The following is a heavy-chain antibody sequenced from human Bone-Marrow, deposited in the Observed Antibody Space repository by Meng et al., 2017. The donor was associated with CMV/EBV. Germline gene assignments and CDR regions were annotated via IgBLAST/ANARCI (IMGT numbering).Heavy chain of an antibody. CDR2: ISAYNGNT. D-gene: IGHD3-3*01. J-gene: IGHJ6*02. CDR1: GYTFASYG. V-gene: IGHV1-18*01. Sequence: ASVKVSCKASGYTFASYGISWVRQAPGQGLEWMGWISAYNGNTNYAQKLQGRVTMTTDTSTSTAYMELRSLRSDDTAVYYCARPYYDFWSGYYPVAYYYGMDVWGQRTTVTVSS. CDR3: ARPYYDFWSGYYPVAYYYGMDV.